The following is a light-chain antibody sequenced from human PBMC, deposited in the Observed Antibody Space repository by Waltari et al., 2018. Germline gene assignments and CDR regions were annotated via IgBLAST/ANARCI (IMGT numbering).Light chain of an antibody. Sequence: DIKMTQSPSTLSASVGDRVTIACRASQSISSWLAWYQQKSGKAPKLMIYKASSLESGVPSRFSGSGSGTEFTLTISSLQPDDFATYYCQQYNSYPLTFGGGTKVEIK. J-gene: IGKJ4*01. V-gene: IGKV1-5*03. CDR2: KAS. CDR1: QSISSW. CDR3: QQYNSYPLT.